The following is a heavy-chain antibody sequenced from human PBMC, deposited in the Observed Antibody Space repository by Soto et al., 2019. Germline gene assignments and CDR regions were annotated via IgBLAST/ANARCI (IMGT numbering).Heavy chain of an antibody. Sequence: EVQLVESGGGLVKPGGSLRLSCAASGFTFSSYSMNWVRQAPGKGLEWVSSISSSSSYIYYADSVKGRFTISRDNAKNSLYLQMNSLRAEDTAVYYCARDFGLVWGAIDYWGQGTLVTVSS. D-gene: IGHD1-26*01. CDR3: ARDFGLVWGAIDY. V-gene: IGHV3-21*01. CDR2: ISSSSSYI. J-gene: IGHJ4*02. CDR1: GFTFSSYS.